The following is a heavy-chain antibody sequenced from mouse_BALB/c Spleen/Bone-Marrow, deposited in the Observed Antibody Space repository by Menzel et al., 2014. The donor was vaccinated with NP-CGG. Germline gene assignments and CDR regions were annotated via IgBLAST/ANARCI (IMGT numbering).Heavy chain of an antibody. V-gene: IGHV1-4*01. CDR1: GYTFTSYT. D-gene: IGHD2-10*01. CDR3: ARPPYYGNYVDY. Sequence: VQLQQSGAELARPGASVKMSCKASGYTFTSYTMHWVKQRPGQGLEWIGYINPSSGYTNYNQKFKDKATLTADKSSSTAYMQLSSLTSEDSAVYYCARPPYYGNYVDYWGQGTTLTVSS. J-gene: IGHJ2*01. CDR2: INPSSGYT.